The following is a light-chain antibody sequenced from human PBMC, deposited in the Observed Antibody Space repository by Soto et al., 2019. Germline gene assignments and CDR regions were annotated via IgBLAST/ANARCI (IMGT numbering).Light chain of an antibody. CDR1: SGHSSYI. CDR3: ETWDSNTRV. CDR2: LEGSGSY. Sequence: QLVLTQSSSASAFLGSSVTLTCTLSSGHSSYIIAWHQQQPGKAPRYLMKLEGSGSYNKGSGVPDRFSGSSSGADRYLTISNLQFEDEADYYCETWDSNTRVFGGGTKVTVL. J-gene: IGLJ3*02. V-gene: IGLV4-60*02.